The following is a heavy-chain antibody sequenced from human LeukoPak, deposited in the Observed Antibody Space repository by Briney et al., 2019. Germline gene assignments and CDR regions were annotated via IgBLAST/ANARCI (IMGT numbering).Heavy chain of an antibody. CDR2: INPSGGST. J-gene: IGHJ4*02. D-gene: IGHD3-10*01. CDR3: ARDLDQYNGRFGGFGHDF. V-gene: IGHV1-46*01. CDR1: GYTFTSYY. Sequence: ASVKVSCKASGYTFTSYYMHWVRQAPGQGLEWMGIINPSGGSTSYAQKFQGRVTMTRDTSTSTVYMELSSLRSEDTAVYYCARDLDQYNGRFGGFGHDFWGQGTLVTVSS.